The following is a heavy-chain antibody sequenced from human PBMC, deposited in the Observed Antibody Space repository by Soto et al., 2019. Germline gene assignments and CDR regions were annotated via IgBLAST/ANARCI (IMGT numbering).Heavy chain of an antibody. J-gene: IGHJ6*02. D-gene: IGHD3-22*01. CDR1: GFTFSSYS. CDR3: ARDRPVDITMIVVNYYYGMDV. V-gene: IGHV3-21*01. Sequence: GGSLRLSCAASGFTFSSYSLNWVRQAPGKGQEWVSSISSSSSYIYYADSVKGRFTISRDNAKNSLYLQMNSLRAEDTAVYYCARDRPVDITMIVVNYYYGMDVWGQGTTVTVSS. CDR2: ISSSSSYI.